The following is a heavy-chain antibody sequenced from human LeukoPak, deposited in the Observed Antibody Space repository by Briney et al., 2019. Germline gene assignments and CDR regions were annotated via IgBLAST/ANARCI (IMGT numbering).Heavy chain of an antibody. D-gene: IGHD6-13*01. V-gene: IGHV4-30-4*08. J-gene: IGHJ5*02. CDR3: ARAGSSSWYYYWFDP. Sequence: SETLSLTCTVSGGSISSGDYYWSWIRQPPGKGLEWIGYIYYSGSTYYNPSLKSRVTISVDTSKNQFSLKLSSVTAADTAVYYCARAGSSSWYYYWFDPGAREPWSPSPQ. CDR2: IYYSGST. CDR1: GGSISSGDYY.